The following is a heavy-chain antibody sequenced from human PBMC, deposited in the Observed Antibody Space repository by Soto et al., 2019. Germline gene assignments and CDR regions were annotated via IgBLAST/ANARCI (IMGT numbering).Heavy chain of an antibody. J-gene: IGHJ3*02. CDR3: ARGVVVTVTYAFDI. V-gene: IGHV4-59*01. D-gene: IGHD2-21*02. CDR2: IYYSGST. CDR1: GGSISSYY. Sequence: PSETLSLTCTVSGGSISSYYWSWIRQPPGKGLEWIGYIYYSGSTNYNPSLKSRVTISVDTSKNQFSLKLSSVTAADTAVYYSARGVVVTVTYAFDIWGQGTMVTVSS.